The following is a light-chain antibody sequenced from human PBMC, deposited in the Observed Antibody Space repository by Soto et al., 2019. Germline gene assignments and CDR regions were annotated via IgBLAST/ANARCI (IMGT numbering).Light chain of an antibody. J-gene: IGLJ3*02. Sequence: QSVLTQPPSASGTPGQRVTISCSGSSSNIGTNYVYWYQQLPGTAPKLLIYRNNERPSGVPDRFSGSKSGTSVSLAISGLRSDDEATYYCVAWDDTLDAQVFGGGTKVTVL. CDR2: RNN. CDR3: VAWDDTLDAQV. CDR1: SSNIGTNY. V-gene: IGLV1-47*01.